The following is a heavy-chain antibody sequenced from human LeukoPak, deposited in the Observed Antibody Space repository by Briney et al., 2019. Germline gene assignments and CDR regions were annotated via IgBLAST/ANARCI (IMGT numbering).Heavy chain of an antibody. CDR1: GGSLSGYY. J-gene: IGHJ4*02. CDR3: ARGKTAMVLGAIYYFDY. CDR2: INHSGST. D-gene: IGHD5-18*01. Sequence: PSETLSLTCAVYGGSLSGYYWSWIRQPPGKGLEWTGEINHSGSTNYNPSLKSRVTISVDTSKNQFSLKLSSVTAADTAVYYCARGKTAMVLGAIYYFDYWGQGTLVTVSS. V-gene: IGHV4-34*01.